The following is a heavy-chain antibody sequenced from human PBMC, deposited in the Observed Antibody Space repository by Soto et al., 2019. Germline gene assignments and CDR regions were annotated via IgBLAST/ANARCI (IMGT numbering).Heavy chain of an antibody. CDR1: GGSISGGVGGLYY. Sequence: QLQLRESSPGLVEPSETLSLTCTVSGGSISGGVGGLYYWSWIRQPPGKGLEWIGYIYDSGSTYYKPSLTSRVTISVDTSKNQCSLRLSSVTAADTAVYYCAREVIPLTTDWYFDLWGRGTLVTVSS. J-gene: IGHJ2*01. D-gene: IGHD4-17*01. V-gene: IGHV4-30-4*01. CDR2: IYDSGST. CDR3: AREVIPLTTDWYFDL.